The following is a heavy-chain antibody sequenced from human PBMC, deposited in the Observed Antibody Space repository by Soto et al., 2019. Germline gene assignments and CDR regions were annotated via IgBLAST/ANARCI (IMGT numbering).Heavy chain of an antibody. D-gene: IGHD3-16*01. CDR2: ITASGYSA. CDR3: AKGDLLWDPFDF. CDR1: GLAFSNYA. J-gene: IGHJ4*02. V-gene: IGHV3-23*01. Sequence: GGSLRLSCAASGLAFSNYAMTWVRQAPGKGLEWVSIITASGYSAYYGGAVKGRFTTSRDNSRSTLYLQMNGLRADDTAVYYCAKGDLLWDPFDFWGQGTLVTVSS.